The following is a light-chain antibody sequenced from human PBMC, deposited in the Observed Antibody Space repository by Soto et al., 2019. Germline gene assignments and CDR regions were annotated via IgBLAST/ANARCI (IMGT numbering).Light chain of an antibody. CDR3: TSYTPTGALV. Sequence: QSALTQPASVSGSPGQSITVSCTGTNTDVGGYNYVSWYQHRPGKAPRLMIYDVRNRLSGVPNRFSGSKSGITASLTISGLQSEDEADYYCTSYTPTGALVFGSGTKVTVL. V-gene: IGLV2-14*01. J-gene: IGLJ6*01. CDR1: NTDVGGYNY. CDR2: DVR.